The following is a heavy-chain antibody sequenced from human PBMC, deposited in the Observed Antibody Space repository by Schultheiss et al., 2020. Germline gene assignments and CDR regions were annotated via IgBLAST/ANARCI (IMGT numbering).Heavy chain of an antibody. Sequence: GESLKISCKGSGYSFTSYWIGWVRQMPGKGLEWMGIIYPGDSDTRYSPSFQGHVTISADKSISTAYLQWSSLKASDTAMYYCARAPYCSGGSCYGYWYFDLWGRGTLVTVSS. D-gene: IGHD2-15*01. CDR2: IYPGDSDT. CDR1: GYSFTSYW. J-gene: IGHJ2*01. CDR3: ARAPYCSGGSCYGYWYFDL. V-gene: IGHV5-51*01.